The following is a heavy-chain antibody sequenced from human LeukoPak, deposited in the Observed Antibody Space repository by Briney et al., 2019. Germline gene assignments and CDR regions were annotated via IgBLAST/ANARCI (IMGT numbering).Heavy chain of an antibody. CDR3: TTDKAWWAPGSYFEF. CDR2: IKSNPDGGTT. CDR1: GFTFSSYE. J-gene: IGHJ4*02. Sequence: GGSLRLSCAASGFTFSSYEMNWVRQAPGKGLEWVGRIKSNPDGGTTDYGAPVKGRFSISRDDSKSTLYLQMNSLHTDDTAVYYCTTDKAWWAPGSYFEFWGQGSLVTVSS. V-gene: IGHV3-15*01. D-gene: IGHD2-8*02.